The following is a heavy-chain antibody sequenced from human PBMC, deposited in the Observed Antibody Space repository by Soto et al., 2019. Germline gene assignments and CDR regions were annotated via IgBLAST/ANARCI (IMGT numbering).Heavy chain of an antibody. Sequence: SETLSLTCAVSGGSISSGGYSWSWIRQPPGKGLEWIGYIYHSGSTYYNPSLKSRVTISVDRSKNQFSLKLSSVTAADTAVYYCARAVYSSSFFDYWGQGTLVTVSS. J-gene: IGHJ4*02. V-gene: IGHV4-30-2*01. CDR2: IYHSGST. CDR1: GGSISSGGYS. CDR3: ARAVYSSSFFDY. D-gene: IGHD6-6*01.